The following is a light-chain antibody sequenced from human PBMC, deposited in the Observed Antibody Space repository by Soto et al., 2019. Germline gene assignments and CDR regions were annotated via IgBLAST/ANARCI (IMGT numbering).Light chain of an antibody. V-gene: IGKV3-20*01. CDR2: GTS. J-gene: IGKJ4*01. Sequence: EIVLTQSPGILSLSPGDGATLSCRASQSVSSNYLAWYQQNPGQAPRLLIYGTSTRASGIPDRFSGSGSGTDFTLTITRLEPEDFAVYFCQQYGVSPATFGGGTKVDIE. CDR3: QQYGVSPAT. CDR1: QSVSSNY.